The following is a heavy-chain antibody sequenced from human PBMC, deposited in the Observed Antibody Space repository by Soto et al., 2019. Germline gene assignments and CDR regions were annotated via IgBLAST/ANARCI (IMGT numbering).Heavy chain of an antibody. Sequence: PGESLKISCKVSGYSFTSYWISWVRQMPGKGLEWMGRIDPSDSYTNYSPSFQGHVTISADKSISTAYLQWSSLKASDTAMYYCARNDFWSGYIIYWGQGTLVTVSS. D-gene: IGHD3-3*01. CDR1: GYSFTSYW. V-gene: IGHV5-10-1*01. CDR2: IDPSDSYT. J-gene: IGHJ4*02. CDR3: ARNDFWSGYIIY.